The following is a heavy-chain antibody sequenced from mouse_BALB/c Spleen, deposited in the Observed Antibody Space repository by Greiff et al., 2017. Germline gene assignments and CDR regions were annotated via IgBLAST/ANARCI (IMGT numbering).Heavy chain of an antibody. Sequence: EVQLQQSGPELVKPGASVKIPCKASGYTFTDYNMDWVKQSHGKSLEWIGDINPNNGGTIYNQKFKGKATLTVDKSSSTAYMELRSLTSEDTAVYYCGREDGKSWFAYWGQGTLVTVSA. D-gene: IGHD2-1*01. V-gene: IGHV1-18*01. CDR1: GYTFTDYN. CDR3: GREDGKSWFAY. CDR2: INPNNGGT. J-gene: IGHJ3*01.